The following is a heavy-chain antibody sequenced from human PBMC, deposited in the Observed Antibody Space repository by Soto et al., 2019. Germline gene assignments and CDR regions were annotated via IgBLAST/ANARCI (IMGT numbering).Heavy chain of an antibody. Sequence: GGSLRLSCATSGFPFNNAWMNWARQAPGKGLEGVGHIKSKTDGGTADYAAPVKGRFTISRDDSKNTVYLQMNSLKTEDTAVYYCTTDRTPYYYDSSEYYYFDFWGRGNLVTCSA. CDR2: IKSKTDGGTA. CDR3: TTDRTPYYYDSSEYYYFDF. V-gene: IGHV3-15*07. J-gene: IGHJ4*02. D-gene: IGHD3-22*01. CDR1: GFPFNNAW.